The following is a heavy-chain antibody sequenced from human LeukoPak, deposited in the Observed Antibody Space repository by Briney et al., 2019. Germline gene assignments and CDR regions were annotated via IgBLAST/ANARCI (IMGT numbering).Heavy chain of an antibody. CDR2: IKQDGSEK. J-gene: IGHJ4*02. CDR3: ARVRGLAVAHYYFDY. D-gene: IGHD6-19*01. CDR1: GSTFSSYW. V-gene: IGHV3-7*03. Sequence: GGSLRLSCAASGSTFSSYWMSWVRQAPGKGLEWVANIKQDGSEKYYVDSVKGRFTISRDNAKNSLYLQMNSLRAGDTAVYYCARVRGLAVAHYYFDYWGQGTLVTVSS.